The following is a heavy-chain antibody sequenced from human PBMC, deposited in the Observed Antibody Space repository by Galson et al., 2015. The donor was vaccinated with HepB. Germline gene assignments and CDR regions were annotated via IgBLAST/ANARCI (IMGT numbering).Heavy chain of an antibody. CDR2: ISGSGGST. CDR3: AKDGGLTIFGVVITQEFDY. CDR1: GFTFSSYA. J-gene: IGHJ4*02. D-gene: IGHD3-3*01. V-gene: IGHV3-23*01. Sequence: SLRLSCAASGFTFSSYAMSWVRQAPGKGLEWVSAISGSGGSTYYADSVKGRFTISRDNSKNTLYLQMNSLRAEDTAVYYCAKDGGLTIFGVVITQEFDYWGQGTLVTVSS.